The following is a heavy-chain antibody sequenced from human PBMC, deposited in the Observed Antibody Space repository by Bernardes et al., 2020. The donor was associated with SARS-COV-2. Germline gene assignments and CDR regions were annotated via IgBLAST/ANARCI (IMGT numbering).Heavy chain of an antibody. CDR1: GASITSGTFY. Sequence: SETLSLTRSVSGASITSGTFYWSWIRQLPGKGLEWIGNIYNNGNTYYSPSLMSRLSMSLDTSKNQFSLNLSSVTAADTALYYCARKQLRDWYFDLWGRGALVTVSS. CDR3: ARKQLRDWYFDL. D-gene: IGHD6-6*01. J-gene: IGHJ2*01. CDR2: IYNNGNT. V-gene: IGHV4-31*03.